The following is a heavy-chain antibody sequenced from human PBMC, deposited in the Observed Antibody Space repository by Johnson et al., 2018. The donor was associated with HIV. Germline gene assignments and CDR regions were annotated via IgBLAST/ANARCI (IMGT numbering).Heavy chain of an antibody. V-gene: IGHV3-7*05. CDR2: IKQDGTEK. D-gene: IGHD3-16*01. CDR1: GFTFSSYA. Sequence: VQLVESGGGVVQPGGSLRLSCAASGFTFSSYAMTWVRQAPGKGLEWVADIKQDGTEKYYLDSVKGRFTISRDNAKKSLYLQMNSLRAEDTAVYYCAKSLLQFIPKDDAFDIGGQGTMVTVSS. CDR3: AKSLLQFIPKDDAFDI. J-gene: IGHJ3*02.